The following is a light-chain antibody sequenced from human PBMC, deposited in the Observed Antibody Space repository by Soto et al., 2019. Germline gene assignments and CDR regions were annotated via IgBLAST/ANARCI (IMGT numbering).Light chain of an antibody. CDR2: DVS. J-gene: IGLJ1*01. Sequence: QSALTQPRSVSGSPGQSVTISCTGTSSDVGAYNYVSWYQQHPGKAPKLMTYDVSKRPSGVPDRFSGSKSGNTASLTISGLQAEDEAEYFCFSFTTTSTHVFGTGTKVTVL. CDR3: FSFTTTSTHV. V-gene: IGLV2-11*01. CDR1: SSDVGAYNY.